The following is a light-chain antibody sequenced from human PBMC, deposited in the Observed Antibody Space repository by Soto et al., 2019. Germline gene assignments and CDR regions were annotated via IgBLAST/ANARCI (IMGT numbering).Light chain of an antibody. Sequence: IQLTQSPSSLSASVGDRVTITCRASQYIAIYLAWYQQKPGEAPKLLIYAASTLYGGVPSRFSGSGSGTDFALTITSXQAEDFATYDCQQLRMYPSTFGGGTKVDIK. CDR3: QQLRMYPST. V-gene: IGKV1-9*01. CDR1: QYIAIY. J-gene: IGKJ4*01. CDR2: AAS.